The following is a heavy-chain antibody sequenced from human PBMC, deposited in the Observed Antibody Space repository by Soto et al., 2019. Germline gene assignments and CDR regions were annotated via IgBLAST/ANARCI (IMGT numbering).Heavy chain of an antibody. CDR2: IYYSGST. D-gene: IGHD1-26*01. CDR3: ARGLLSERGPIDY. J-gene: IGHJ4*02. V-gene: IGHV4-59*11. Sequence: SETLPLTCTVSGGSISSHYWSWIRQPPGKGLEWIGYIYYSGSTNYNPSLKSRVTISVDTSKNQFSLKLSSVTAADTAVYYCARGLLSERGPIDYWGQGTLVTVSS. CDR1: GGSISSHY.